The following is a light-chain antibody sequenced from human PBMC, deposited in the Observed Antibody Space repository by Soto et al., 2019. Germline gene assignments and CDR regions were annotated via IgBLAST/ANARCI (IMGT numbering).Light chain of an antibody. Sequence: SLLTQPASVSGAPGQSITISCTGTSSEVGGYNYVSWYQQHPGKAPKLMIYDVSNRPSGVSNRFSGSKSGNTASLTISGLQAEDEADYYCSSYTSSSTLGVFGGGTKVTVL. J-gene: IGLJ2*01. CDR2: DVS. V-gene: IGLV2-14*01. CDR3: SSYTSSSTLGV. CDR1: SSEVGGYNY.